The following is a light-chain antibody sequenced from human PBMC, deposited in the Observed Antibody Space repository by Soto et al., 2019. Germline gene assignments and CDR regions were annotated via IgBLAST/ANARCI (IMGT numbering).Light chain of an antibody. J-gene: IGLJ3*02. Sequence: QAVLTQSSSASASLGSSVKLTCTLSSGHSSYIIAWHQQQPGKAPRYLMKLERTGNYNKGSGVPDRFSGSSSGADRYLTISNLQFEDEADYYCETWDNNSWVFGGGTKLTVL. CDR1: SGHSSYI. V-gene: IGLV4-60*02. CDR2: LERTGNY. CDR3: ETWDNNSWV.